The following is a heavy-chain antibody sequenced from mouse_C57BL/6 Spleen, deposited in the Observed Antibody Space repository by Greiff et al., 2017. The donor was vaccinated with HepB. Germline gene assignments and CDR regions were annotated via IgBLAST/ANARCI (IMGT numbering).Heavy chain of an antibody. Sequence: VQLQQPGAELVMPGASVKLSCKASGYTFTSYWMHWVKQRPGQGLEWIGEIDPSDSYTNYNQKFKGKSTLTVDKSSSTAYMQLSSLTSEDSAVYYCARATVVAPYAMDYWGQGTSVTDSS. CDR2: IDPSDSYT. CDR3: ARATVVAPYAMDY. V-gene: IGHV1-69*01. J-gene: IGHJ4*01. D-gene: IGHD1-1*01. CDR1: GYTFTSYW.